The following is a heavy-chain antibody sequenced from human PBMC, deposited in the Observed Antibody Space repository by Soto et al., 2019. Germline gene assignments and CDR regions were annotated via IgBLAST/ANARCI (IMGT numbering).Heavy chain of an antibody. J-gene: IGHJ4*02. D-gene: IGHD6-19*01. CDR2: IIPIFGTA. CDR3: ARGERGQWLVPGYFDY. V-gene: IGHV1-69*13. Sequence: SVKVSCKASGGTFSSYAISWVRQAPGQGLEWMGGIIPIFGTANYAQKFQGRVTITADESTSTAYMELSSLRSEDTAVYYCARGERGQWLVPGYFDYWGQGTLVTVSS. CDR1: GGTFSSYA.